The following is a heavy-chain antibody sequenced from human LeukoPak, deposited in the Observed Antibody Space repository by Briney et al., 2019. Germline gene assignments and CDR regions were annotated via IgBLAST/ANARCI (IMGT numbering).Heavy chain of an antibody. CDR1: GYTFTDYY. J-gene: IGHJ5*02. Sequence: SVKVSCKASGYTFTDYYLHWVRQAPGQGLEWMGRIIPILGIANYAQKFQGRVTITADKSTSTAYMELSSLRSEDTAVYYCARATYYYDSSGYALGWFDPWGQGTLVTVSS. D-gene: IGHD3-22*01. V-gene: IGHV1-69*04. CDR2: IIPILGIA. CDR3: ARATYYYDSSGYALGWFDP.